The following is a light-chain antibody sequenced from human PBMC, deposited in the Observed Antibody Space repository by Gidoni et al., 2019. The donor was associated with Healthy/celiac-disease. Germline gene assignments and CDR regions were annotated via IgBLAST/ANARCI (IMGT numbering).Light chain of an antibody. CDR1: SLRSYY. J-gene: IGLJ3*02. CDR3: NSRDSSGNLYWV. Sequence: SSELTQDPAVSVALGQTVRITCQGDSLRSYYASWYQQKPGQAPVLVIYGKNNRPSGIPDRFSGSSSGNTASLTITGAQAEDEADYYCNSRDSSGNLYWVFGGGTKLXV. V-gene: IGLV3-19*01. CDR2: GKN.